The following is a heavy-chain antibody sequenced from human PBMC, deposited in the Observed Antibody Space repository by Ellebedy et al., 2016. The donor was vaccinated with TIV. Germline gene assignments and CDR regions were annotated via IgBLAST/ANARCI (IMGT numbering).Heavy chain of an antibody. Sequence: GESLKISCVASGFTFSGYAMSWVRQAPGKGLEWVSGINNGGRTTSYADSVKGRFTISRDNSKNTMYLQMNSLRAEDTAIYYCAKDQVGGDGRWVFDLWGQGTMVTVSS. CDR2: INNGGRTT. CDR1: GFTFSGYA. V-gene: IGHV3-23*01. CDR3: AKDQVGGDGRWVFDL. J-gene: IGHJ3*01. D-gene: IGHD3-16*01.